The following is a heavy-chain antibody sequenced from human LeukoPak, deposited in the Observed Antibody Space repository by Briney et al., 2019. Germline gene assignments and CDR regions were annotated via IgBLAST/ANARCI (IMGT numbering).Heavy chain of an antibody. CDR2: IYNSGST. CDR3: ARLSPLGTLSY. CDR1: GDSFSYFY. D-gene: IGHD3-16*01. Sequence: SETLSLTCTVSGDSFSYFYWSWIRQPPGKGLEWIGYIYNSGSTNYNPSLKSRVTISLDTSKNQFSLKLSSVTAADTAVYYCARLSPLGTLSYWGQGTLVTVSS. J-gene: IGHJ4*02. V-gene: IGHV4-59*08.